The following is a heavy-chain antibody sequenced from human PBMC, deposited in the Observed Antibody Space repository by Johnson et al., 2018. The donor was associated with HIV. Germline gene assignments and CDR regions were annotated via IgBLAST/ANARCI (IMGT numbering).Heavy chain of an antibody. CDR1: GFTFSSYA. Sequence: VQLVESGGGVVRPGGSLRLSCAASGFTFSSYAMHWVRQAPGKGLEWVAVLSYDGSNKYYADSVKGQFTISRDNSKNTLYLQMNSLRAEDTAVYYCARDDGGGGDAFDIWGQGTMVTVSS. D-gene: IGHD2-15*01. J-gene: IGHJ3*02. CDR2: LSYDGSNK. V-gene: IGHV3-30*04. CDR3: ARDDGGGGDAFDI.